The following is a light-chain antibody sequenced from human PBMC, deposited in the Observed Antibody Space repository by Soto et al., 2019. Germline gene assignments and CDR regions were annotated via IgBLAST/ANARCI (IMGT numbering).Light chain of an antibody. CDR3: QQLKTYPYT. Sequence: DLQLTQSPSFLSASIGDRVTVTCRASQDIGKFLAWYQQEPGKAPKLLISSASTLRSGVPPRFSGGGSGTEFTLTINSLQPEDFATFYCQQLKTYPYTFGRGTKL. V-gene: IGKV1-9*01. J-gene: IGKJ2*01. CDR2: SAS. CDR1: QDIGKF.